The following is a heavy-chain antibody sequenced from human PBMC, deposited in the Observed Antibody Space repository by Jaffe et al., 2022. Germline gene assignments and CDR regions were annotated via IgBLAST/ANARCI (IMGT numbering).Heavy chain of an antibody. J-gene: IGHJ4*02. D-gene: IGHD2-15*01. V-gene: IGHV3-9*01. CDR1: GFTFDDYA. CDR3: AKSSRGVNIVVDDTLDY. Sequence: EVQLVESGGGLVQPGRSLRLSCAASGFTFDDYAMHWVRQAPGKGLEWVSGISWNSGSIGYADSVKGRFTISRDNAKNSLYLQMNSLRAEDTALYYCAKSSRGVNIVVDDTLDYWGQGTLVTVSS. CDR2: ISWNSGSI.